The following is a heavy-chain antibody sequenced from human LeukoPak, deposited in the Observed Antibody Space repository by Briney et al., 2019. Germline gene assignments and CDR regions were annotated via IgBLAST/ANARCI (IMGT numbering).Heavy chain of an antibody. CDR3: ARGYSYVPDY. J-gene: IGHJ4*02. V-gene: IGHV1-69*13. D-gene: IGHD5-18*01. CDR1: GGTFSSYA. CDR2: IIPIFGTA. Sequence: GATVKVSCEASGGTFSSYAISWVRQAPGQGLEWMGGIIPIFGTANYAQKFQGRVTITADESTSTAYMELSSLRSEDTAVYYCARGYSYVPDYWGQGTLVTVSS.